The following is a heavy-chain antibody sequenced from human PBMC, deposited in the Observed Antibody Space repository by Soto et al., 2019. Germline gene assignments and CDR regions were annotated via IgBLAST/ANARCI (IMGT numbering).Heavy chain of an antibody. CDR1: GGSFSCYY. V-gene: IGHV4-34*01. Sequence: SETLSLTCAVYGGSFSCYYWSWIRQPPGKGLEWIGEINHSGSTNYNPSLKSRVTISVDTSKNQFSLKLSSVTAADTAVYYCARVIRGXGETWSGYSPRLYYFDYWGQGTLVTVSS. CDR3: ARVIRGXGETWSGYSPRLYYFDY. CDR2: INHSGST. J-gene: IGHJ4*02. D-gene: IGHD3-3*01.